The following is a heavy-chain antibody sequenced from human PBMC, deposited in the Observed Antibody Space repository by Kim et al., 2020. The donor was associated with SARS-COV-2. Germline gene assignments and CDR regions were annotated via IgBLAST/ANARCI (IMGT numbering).Heavy chain of an antibody. CDR3: ARDRAPRLRYFDWYYYYFAMDV. Sequence: GGSLRLSCAASGFTFSDYYMSWIRQAPGKGLEWVSYISSSGSTIYYADSVKGRFTISRDNAKNSLYLQMNSLRAEDTAVYYCARDRAPRLRYFDWYYYYFAMDVWGQGPTFTVPS. D-gene: IGHD3-9*01. J-gene: IGHJ6*02. CDR1: GFTFSDYY. V-gene: IGHV3-11*04. CDR2: ISSSGSTI.